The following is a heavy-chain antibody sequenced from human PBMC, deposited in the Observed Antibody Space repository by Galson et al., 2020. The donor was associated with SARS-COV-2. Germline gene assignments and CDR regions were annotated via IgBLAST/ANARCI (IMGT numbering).Heavy chain of an antibody. Sequence: GESLKISCEASGFTFSDAAMHWVRQASGKGLEWVGRIRSQANNYATTYTASVKGRFTISRDDSKNMAYLQMNSLKTEDTAVYYCARGYSYGVDYLGQGTLVTGSS. CDR2: IRSQANNYAT. CDR1: GFTFSDAA. D-gene: IGHD5-18*01. V-gene: IGHV3-73*01. J-gene: IGHJ4*02. CDR3: ARGYSYGVDY.